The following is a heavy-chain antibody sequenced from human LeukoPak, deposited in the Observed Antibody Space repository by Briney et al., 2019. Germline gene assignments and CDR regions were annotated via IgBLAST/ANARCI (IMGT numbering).Heavy chain of an antibody. J-gene: IGHJ4*02. D-gene: IGHD3-10*01. CDR3: ARERGLDY. CDR2: IKQDGSEK. V-gene: IGHV3-7*03. Sequence: GGSLRLSYVASGFTFSSYWMSWVRQAPGKGLEWVANIKQDGSEKYYVDSVKGRFTISRDNAKNSLYLQMNSLRAEDTAVYYCARERGLDYWGQGTLVTVSS. CDR1: GFTFSSYW.